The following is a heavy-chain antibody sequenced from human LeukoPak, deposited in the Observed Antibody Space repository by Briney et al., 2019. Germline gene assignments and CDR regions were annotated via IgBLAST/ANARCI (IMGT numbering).Heavy chain of an antibody. J-gene: IGHJ3*01. CDR2: ISSSSSYI. D-gene: IGHD3-16*01. Sequence: GGSLRLSCAASGFTFSSYSMNWVRQAPGKGLEWVSSISSSSSYIYYADSVKGRFTISRDNAKNSLYLQMNSLRAEDTAVYYCARDSRLPYNLGRDAFDFWGPGTMVTVSS. CDR1: GFTFSSYS. V-gene: IGHV3-21*01. CDR3: ARDSRLPYNLGRDAFDF.